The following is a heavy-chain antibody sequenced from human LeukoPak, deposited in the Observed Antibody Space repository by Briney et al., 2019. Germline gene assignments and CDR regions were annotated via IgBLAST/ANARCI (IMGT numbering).Heavy chain of an antibody. V-gene: IGHV4-59*01. CDR1: GGSITNYY. J-gene: IGHJ1*01. CDR3: ARAAVTTSRYFQH. Sequence: PSETLSLTCTVSGGSITNYYWSWIRQPPGKGLEWIGYIYNSGHTNYNPSLKSRVTISEDTSKNQLSLKLSSVTAADTAVYYCARAAVTTSRYFQHWGQGTLVTVSS. D-gene: IGHD4-17*01. CDR2: IYNSGHT.